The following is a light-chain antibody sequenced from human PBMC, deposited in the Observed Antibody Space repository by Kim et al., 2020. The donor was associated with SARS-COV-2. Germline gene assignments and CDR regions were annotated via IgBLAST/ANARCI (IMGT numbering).Light chain of an antibody. V-gene: IGLV3-19*01. J-gene: IGLJ2*01. CDR1: ILRTYY. CDR2: GVN. CDR3: NSRDTVNNHLV. Sequence: SSELTQDPSVSVPLGQTVRITCRGDILRTYYPRWFQQRPGQAPRLLVYGVNNRPSGIPDRFSASRSGNTASLTITGAQAEDEADYFCNSRDTVNNHLVFGGGTQLTVL.